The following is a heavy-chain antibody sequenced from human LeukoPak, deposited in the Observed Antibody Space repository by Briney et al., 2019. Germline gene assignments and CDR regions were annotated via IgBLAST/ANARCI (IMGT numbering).Heavy chain of an antibody. D-gene: IGHD1-1*01. Sequence: ASVKVSCKASGYTFTGYYMHWVGQAPGQGLEGMGWINPNSGGTNYAQKFQGRVTMTRDTSISTAYMELSRLRSDDTAVYYCARWLGRSTGLNNWGQGTLVTVSS. V-gene: IGHV1-2*02. J-gene: IGHJ4*02. CDR2: INPNSGGT. CDR1: GYTFTGYY. CDR3: ARWLGRSTGLNN.